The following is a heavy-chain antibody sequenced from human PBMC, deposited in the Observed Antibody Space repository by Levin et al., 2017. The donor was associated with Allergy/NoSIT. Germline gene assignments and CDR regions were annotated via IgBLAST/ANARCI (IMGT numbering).Heavy chain of an antibody. Sequence: GGSLRLSCAASGFTFRSYSMNWVRQAPGKGLEWVSTISSSSSYIYYAESVKGRFTISRDNAKNSVYLQMSSLRAEDTAVYYCSRDLSFGIPQGFDCWGQGTLVTVSS. D-gene: IGHD3-16*01. CDR2: ISSSSSYI. V-gene: IGHV3-21*01. J-gene: IGHJ4*02. CDR1: GFTFRSYS. CDR3: SRDLSFGIPQGFDC.